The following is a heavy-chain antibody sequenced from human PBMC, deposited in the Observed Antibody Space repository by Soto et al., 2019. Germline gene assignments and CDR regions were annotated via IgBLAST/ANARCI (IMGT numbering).Heavy chain of an antibody. D-gene: IGHD3-10*01. CDR3: ARPNGESMRYYHGMDV. Sequence: QVQLVESRGGLVKPGGSLTLSCVASGFTFSDYYMAWIRQTPGKGLEWVSYTSVDGGDRFYADSVKGRFTISRDNARKSLSLQMNSLRDEDTAVYYCARPNGESMRYYHGMDVWGQGTTVIVSS. CDR1: GFTFSDYY. V-gene: IGHV3-11*01. CDR2: TSVDGGDR. J-gene: IGHJ6*02.